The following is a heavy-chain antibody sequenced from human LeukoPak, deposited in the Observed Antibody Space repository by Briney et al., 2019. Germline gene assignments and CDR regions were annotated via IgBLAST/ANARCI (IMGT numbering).Heavy chain of an antibody. D-gene: IGHD2-15*01. CDR2: IKQDGSEK. CDR1: GFTFSSYW. CDR3: ASWLCSGGSCPRVGDV. V-gene: IGHV3-7*01. J-gene: IGHJ6*04. Sequence: GGSLRLXCAASGFTFSSYWMSWDRQAPGKGLEWVANIKQDGSEKYYVDSVKGRFTISRDNAKNSLYLQMNSLRAEDTAVYYCASWLCSGGSCPRVGDVWGKGTTVTVSS.